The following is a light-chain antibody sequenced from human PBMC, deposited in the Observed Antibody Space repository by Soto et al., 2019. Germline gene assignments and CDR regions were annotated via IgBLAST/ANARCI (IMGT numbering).Light chain of an antibody. CDR1: QSVTRTY. V-gene: IGKV3-20*01. Sequence: EIVLTQSPGTLSLSPGDRATLSCRASQSVTRTYLAWYQQKPGQAPRLLIYGASSRATGIPDRFSGSGSGTDFTLTISRREPEDFAVYYCQQYGNSPPWTFGQGTKVEI. CDR2: GAS. CDR3: QQYGNSPPWT. J-gene: IGKJ1*01.